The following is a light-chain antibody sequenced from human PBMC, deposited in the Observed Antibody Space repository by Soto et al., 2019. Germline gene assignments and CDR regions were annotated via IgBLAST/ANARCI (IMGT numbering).Light chain of an antibody. J-gene: IGKJ3*01. CDR3: LQKYFYPIT. CDR1: QGIRND. V-gene: IGKV1-6*01. CDR2: AAS. Sequence: AIRMTQSPSSFSASTGDIVTINFRASQGIRNDLDWFQQKPGKAPKLLIYAASNLQSGVPARFSGSGSGTDFTLTISSLQPEDFATYYCLQKYFYPITFGPGTKVDIK.